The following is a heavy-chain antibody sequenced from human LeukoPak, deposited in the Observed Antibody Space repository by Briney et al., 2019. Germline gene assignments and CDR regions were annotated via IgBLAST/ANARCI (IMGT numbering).Heavy chain of an antibody. CDR3: ARGSHTSTWF. CDR2: TYYRSKWYY. D-gene: IGHD6-13*01. J-gene: IGHJ4*02. V-gene: IGHV6-1*01. Sequence: SQTLSLTCAISGDSVSSNSAAWSWIRQSPSRGLEWLGRTYYRSKWYYDYAVFVKSRITINADTSKNQLSLQLTSVTPEDTAVYYCARGSHTSTWFWGQGILVTVSS. CDR1: GDSVSSNSAA.